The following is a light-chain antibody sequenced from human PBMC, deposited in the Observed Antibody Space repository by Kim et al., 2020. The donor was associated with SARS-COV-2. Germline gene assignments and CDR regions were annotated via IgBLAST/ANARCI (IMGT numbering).Light chain of an antibody. Sequence: ASVGDRVTITCRASQGISNHLAWYKQKPGKAPKLLIYAASALQSGVPSRCSGSGSGTDFTLTISSLQPEDVATYYCQKYNSAPWTFGQGTKVDIK. CDR2: AAS. CDR3: QKYNSAPWT. V-gene: IGKV1-27*01. CDR1: QGISNH. J-gene: IGKJ1*01.